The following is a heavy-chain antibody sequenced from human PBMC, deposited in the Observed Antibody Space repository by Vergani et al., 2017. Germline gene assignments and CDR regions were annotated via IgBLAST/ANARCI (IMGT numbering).Heavy chain of an antibody. J-gene: IGHJ6*03. V-gene: IGHV3-48*01. CDR3: TRALLGPSVTPYYMEV. CDR1: GFTFSSYS. D-gene: IGHD4-23*01. CDR2: ISSRSTTI. Sequence: EVQLVESGGGSVQPGGSLRLSCAASGFTFSSYSMYWVRQSPGKGLEWISYISSRSTTIYDADSEKGRFTISRDNAKNSLFLQMNNLRAEDTGVYYCTRALLGPSVTPYYMEVWGKGTTVTVSS.